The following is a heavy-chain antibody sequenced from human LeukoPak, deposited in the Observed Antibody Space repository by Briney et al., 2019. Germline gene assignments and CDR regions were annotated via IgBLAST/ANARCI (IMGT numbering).Heavy chain of an antibody. CDR2: IKQDGSEK. V-gene: IGHV3-7*03. Sequence: GGSLRLSCAASGFTFSNYDMGWVRQAPGKGLEWVANIKQDGSEKNYVDSVKGRFIISRDNAKNSLYLQMNTLRADDTAVYYCARDGFGTGSNWGQGTLVTVSS. J-gene: IGHJ4*02. D-gene: IGHD3-16*01. CDR3: ARDGFGTGSN. CDR1: GFTFSNYD.